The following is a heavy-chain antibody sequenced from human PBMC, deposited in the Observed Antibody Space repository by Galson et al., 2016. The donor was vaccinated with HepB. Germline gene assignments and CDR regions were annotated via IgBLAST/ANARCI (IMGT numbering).Heavy chain of an antibody. CDR3: ARGPPDYLDSGSFYSGWFDP. CDR2: ISYTGLT. CDR1: DGAINSAYH. Sequence: TLSLTCSVSDGAINSAYHWSWIRRRPGQGLECIGYISYTGLTNYKSSLKSRVSLSIDTSKDQFSLKLSAVTVADMAIYYCARGPPDYLDSGSFYSGWFDPWGRGTLVTVSS. D-gene: IGHD3-10*01. J-gene: IGHJ5*02. V-gene: IGHV4-31*03.